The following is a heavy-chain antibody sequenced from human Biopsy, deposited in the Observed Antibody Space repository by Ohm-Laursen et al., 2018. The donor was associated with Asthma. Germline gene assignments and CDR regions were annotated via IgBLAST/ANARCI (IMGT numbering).Heavy chain of an antibody. D-gene: IGHD3-22*01. V-gene: IGHV4-59*01. J-gene: IGHJ4*02. CDR1: GGSIRNYY. Sequence: SETLSLTCPVSGGSIRNYYWSWIRPPPGQRLEFIGYIYTSGSTNYNPSLKSRVTISADTSMNQFSLKLSSVTAADTAVYYCAREVVSSGFYFDSWGQGTLVTVSS. CDR3: AREVVSSGFYFDS. CDR2: IYTSGST.